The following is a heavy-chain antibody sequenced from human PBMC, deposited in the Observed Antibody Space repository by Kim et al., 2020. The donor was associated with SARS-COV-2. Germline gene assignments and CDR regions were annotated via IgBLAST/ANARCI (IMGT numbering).Heavy chain of an antibody. J-gene: IGHJ4*02. CDR2: INHSGST. V-gene: IGHV4-34*01. D-gene: IGHD3-10*01. CDR1: GGSFSGYY. CDR3: ARGPYYGSGSYYIGRAPFDY. Sequence: SETLSLTCAVYGGSFSGYYWSWIRQPPGKGLEWIGEINHSGSTNYNPSLKSRVTISVDTSKNQFSLKLSSVTAADTAVYYCARGPYYGSGSYYIGRAPFDYRGQGTLVTVSS.